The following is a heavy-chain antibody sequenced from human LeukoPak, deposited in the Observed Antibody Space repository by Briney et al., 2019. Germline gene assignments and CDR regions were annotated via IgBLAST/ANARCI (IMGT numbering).Heavy chain of an antibody. V-gene: IGHV3-30*03. CDR3: ARARTQYDFWSGSNWFDP. CDR2: ISYDGSNK. D-gene: IGHD3-3*01. J-gene: IGHJ5*02. CDR1: GFTFSSYG. Sequence: PGGSLRLSCAASGFTFSSYGMHWVRQAPGKGLEWVAVISYDGSNKYYADSVKGRFTISRDNAKNSLYLQMNSLRAEDTAVYYCARARTQYDFWSGSNWFDPWGQGTLVTVSS.